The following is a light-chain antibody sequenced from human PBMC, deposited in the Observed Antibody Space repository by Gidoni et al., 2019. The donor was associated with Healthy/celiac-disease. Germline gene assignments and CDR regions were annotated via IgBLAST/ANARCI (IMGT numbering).Light chain of an antibody. J-gene: IGLJ2*01. CDR1: SSDVGGYNY. CDR2: DVS. CDR3: CSDAGSYTLV. V-gene: IGLV2-11*01. Sequence: QSALTQPRSVSGSPGQSVTIYCTGTSSDVGGYNYVSWYQHHPGKAPKLMIYDVSKRPSGVPDRFSGSKSGNTASLTISGLQAEDEADYYCCSDAGSYTLVFGGGTKLTVL.